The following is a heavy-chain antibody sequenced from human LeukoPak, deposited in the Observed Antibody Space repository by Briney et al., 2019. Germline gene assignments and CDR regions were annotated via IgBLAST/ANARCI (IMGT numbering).Heavy chain of an antibody. CDR2: IDWDDDK. CDR1: GFSLSTSGMR. Sequence: SGPTLVNPTQTLTLTCTFSGFSLSTSGMRVSWIRQPPGKALEWLARIDWDDDKYCSTSLKTRLTISKATSKNQVVLTMTNMDPVDTATYYCARIRLMAGVAGTSAPKHDCYGMDVWGQGTTVTVSS. J-gene: IGHJ6*02. CDR3: ARIRLMAGVAGTSAPKHDCYGMDV. V-gene: IGHV2-70*04. D-gene: IGHD6-19*01.